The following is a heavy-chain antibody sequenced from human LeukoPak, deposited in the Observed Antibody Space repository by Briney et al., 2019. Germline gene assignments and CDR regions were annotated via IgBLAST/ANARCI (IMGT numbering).Heavy chain of an antibody. Sequence: GGSLRLSCAASGFTFSSYAMHWVRQAPGKGLEWVAVISYDRSNKYYADSVKGRFTISRDNSKNTLYLQMNSLRAEDTAVYYCARDEKRYCSGGSCYSGPDYWGQGTLVTVSS. J-gene: IGHJ4*02. V-gene: IGHV3-30*04. CDR1: GFTFSSYA. CDR3: ARDEKRYCSGGSCYSGPDY. D-gene: IGHD2-15*01. CDR2: ISYDRSNK.